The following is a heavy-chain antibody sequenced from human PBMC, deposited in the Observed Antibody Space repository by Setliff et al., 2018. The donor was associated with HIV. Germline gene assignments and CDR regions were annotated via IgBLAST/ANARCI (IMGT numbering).Heavy chain of an antibody. Sequence: ASVKVSCKTSGDTLSIHPISWVRQAPGRGPEWMGWISAYDGDTKYAQKFHNRLSMTADTSTTTAYMDLRGLTSDDTGVYYCARVGLSAVPFPTVYWGQGTLVTVSS. CDR1: GDTLSIHP. D-gene: IGHD4-4*01. CDR3: ARVGLSAVPFPTVY. V-gene: IGHV1-18*01. CDR2: ISAYDGDT. J-gene: IGHJ4*02.